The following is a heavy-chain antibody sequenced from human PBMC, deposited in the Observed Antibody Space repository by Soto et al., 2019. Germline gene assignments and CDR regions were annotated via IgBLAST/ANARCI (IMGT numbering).Heavy chain of an antibody. D-gene: IGHD3-3*01. J-gene: IGHJ4*02. Sequence: NPSETLSLTCAVYGGSFSGYYWSWIRQPPGKGLEWIGEINHSGSTNYNPSLKSRVTISVDTSKNQFSLKLSSVTAADTAVYYCARLRITIFGVVLYFDYWGQGTLVTVSS. CDR1: GGSFSGYY. CDR3: ARLRITIFGVVLYFDY. CDR2: INHSGST. V-gene: IGHV4-34*01.